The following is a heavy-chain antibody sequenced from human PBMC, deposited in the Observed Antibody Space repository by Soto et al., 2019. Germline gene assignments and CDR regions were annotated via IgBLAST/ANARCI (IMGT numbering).Heavy chain of an antibody. J-gene: IGHJ4*02. V-gene: IGHV4-59*08. CDR1: GGSISYSY. CDR2: GHSNGIS. CDR3: ARSFTEPYFFDF. Sequence: SGTLSLTCNVSGGSISYSYWSWIRQTPGKGLEWIGYGHSNGISKYNPSLESRVLISVDTSKSLFSLKVSSVTAADTAVYYCARSFTEPYFFDFWGQGTLVTVSS.